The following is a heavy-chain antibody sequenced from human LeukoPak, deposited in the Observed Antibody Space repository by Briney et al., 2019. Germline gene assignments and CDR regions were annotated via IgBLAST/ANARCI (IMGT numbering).Heavy chain of an antibody. CDR2: ISSDGSTI. CDR3: ARERTTVRY. CDR1: GFTCSDDY. D-gene: IGHD4-17*01. V-gene: IGHV3-11*01. J-gene: IGHJ4*02. Sequence: GGSLTRSRAATGFTCSDDYMSWIRQAPGKGPEWVSYISSDGSTIFYADSVKGRFTISRDNAKNSLFLQMNSLRAEDTAVYYCARERTTVRYWGQGTLVTVSS.